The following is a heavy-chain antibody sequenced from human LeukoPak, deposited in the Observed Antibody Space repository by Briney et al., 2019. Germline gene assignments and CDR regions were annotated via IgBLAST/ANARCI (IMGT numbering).Heavy chain of an antibody. CDR3: ARDLEQYSSGWYTFYYDYGMDV. D-gene: IGHD6-19*01. J-gene: IGHJ6*02. V-gene: IGHV3-74*01. CDR1: GFTFSSYW. Sequence: PGGSLRLSCAASGFTFSSYWMHWVRQAPGKGLVWVSRINSDGSSTSYADSVKGRFTISRDNAENTLYLQMNSLRAEDTAVYYCARDLEQYSSGWYTFYYDYGMDVWGQGTTVTVSS. CDR2: INSDGSST.